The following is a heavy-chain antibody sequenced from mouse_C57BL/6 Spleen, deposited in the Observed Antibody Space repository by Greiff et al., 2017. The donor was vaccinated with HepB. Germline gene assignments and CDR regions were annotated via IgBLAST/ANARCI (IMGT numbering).Heavy chain of an antibody. CDR2: INPYNGGT. CDR1: GYTFTDYY. CDR3: AREYAYYSNYGYFDV. Sequence: VQLQQSGPVLVKPGASVKMSCKASGYTFTDYYMNWVKQSHGKSLEWIGVINPYNGGTSYNQKFKGKATLTVDKSSSTAYMELNSLTSEDSAVYYCAREYAYYSNYGYFDVWGTGTTVTVSS. D-gene: IGHD2-5*01. J-gene: IGHJ1*03. V-gene: IGHV1-19*01.